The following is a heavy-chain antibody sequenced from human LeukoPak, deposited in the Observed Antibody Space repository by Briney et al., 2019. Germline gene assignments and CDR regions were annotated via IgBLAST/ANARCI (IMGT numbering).Heavy chain of an antibody. Sequence: GGSLRLSCAASGFTVSSNYMSWVRQAPGKGLEWVSVIYSGGSTYYADSVKGRFTISRDNSKNTLYLQMNSLRAEDTAVYYCARDRYYDSSGITDYWGQGSLVTVSS. CDR3: ARDRYYDSSGITDY. D-gene: IGHD3-22*01. CDR2: IYSGGST. V-gene: IGHV3-66*01. J-gene: IGHJ4*02. CDR1: GFTVSSNY.